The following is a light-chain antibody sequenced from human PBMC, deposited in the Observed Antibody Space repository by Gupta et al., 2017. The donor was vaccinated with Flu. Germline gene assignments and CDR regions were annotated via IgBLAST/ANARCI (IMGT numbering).Light chain of an antibody. CDR2: EDG. V-gene: IGLV6-57*03. CDR1: SGSIASNY. J-gene: IGLJ3*02. CDR3: QSFDSINQV. Sequence: NFMRTQPHSVSASPGKPATISCSRNSGSIASNYVQWDQRLPGGAPSVVRYEDGRRHAGVPDRFSGYIDISSNSASLTISGLMPEDEADYYCQSFDSINQVFGGGTRLTVL.